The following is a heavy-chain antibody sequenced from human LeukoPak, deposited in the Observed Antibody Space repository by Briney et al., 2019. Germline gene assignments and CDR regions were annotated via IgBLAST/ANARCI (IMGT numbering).Heavy chain of an antibody. V-gene: IGHV1-18*01. CDR1: GYTFTSYG. D-gene: IGHD6-13*01. Sequence: ASVKVSCKASGYTFTSYGISWVRQAPGQGLEWMGWISAYNGNTNYAQKLQGRVTMTTDTSTSTAYMELRSLRSDDTAVYHCARAPDSGYSIGYSSSGDCWGQGTLVTVSS. J-gene: IGHJ4*02. CDR2: ISAYNGNT. CDR3: ARAPDSGYSIGYSSSGDC.